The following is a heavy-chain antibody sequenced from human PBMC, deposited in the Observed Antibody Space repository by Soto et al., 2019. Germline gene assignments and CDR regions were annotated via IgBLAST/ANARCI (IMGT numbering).Heavy chain of an antibody. CDR1: GGSISSSNW. J-gene: IGHJ6*01. Sequence: PSETLSLTCAVSGGSISSSNWWSWVRQPPGKGLEWIGEIYHSGSTNYNPSLKSRVTISVDKSKNQFSRKLSSVTAADTAVYYCARSDVDIVATTNYYYYGMDVWGQGTTVTVSS. D-gene: IGHD5-12*01. V-gene: IGHV4-4*02. CDR2: IYHSGST. CDR3: ARSDVDIVATTNYYYYGMDV.